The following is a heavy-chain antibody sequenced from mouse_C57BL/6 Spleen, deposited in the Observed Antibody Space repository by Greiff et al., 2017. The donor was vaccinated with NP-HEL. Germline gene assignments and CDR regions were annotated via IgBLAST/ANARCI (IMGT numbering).Heavy chain of an antibody. Sequence: QVQLQQSGPELVKPGASVKISCKASGYAFSSSWMNWVKQRPGKGLEWIGRIYPGDGDTNYNGKFKGKATLTADKSSSTAYMQLSSLTSEDSAVYVCATCYSNYENWYYEGWGTGTTVTVSS. CDR3: ATCYSNYENWYYEG. CDR1: GYAFSSSW. D-gene: IGHD2-5*01. V-gene: IGHV1-82*01. CDR2: IYPGDGDT. J-gene: IGHJ1*03.